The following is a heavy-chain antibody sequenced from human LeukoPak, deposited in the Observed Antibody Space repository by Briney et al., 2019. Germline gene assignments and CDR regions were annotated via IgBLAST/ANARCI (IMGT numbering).Heavy chain of an antibody. Sequence: PGGSLRLSCAASEFIFSNFAMHWVRQAPGKGLEWVSAISNNGGYTYYADSVQGRFTISRDNSKSTLCLQMNSLRAEDTAVYYCAKQLGYCSDGSCYFPYWGQGTLVTVSS. CDR1: EFIFSNFA. J-gene: IGHJ4*02. V-gene: IGHV3-23*01. CDR2: ISNNGGYT. CDR3: AKQLGYCSDGSCYFPY. D-gene: IGHD2-15*01.